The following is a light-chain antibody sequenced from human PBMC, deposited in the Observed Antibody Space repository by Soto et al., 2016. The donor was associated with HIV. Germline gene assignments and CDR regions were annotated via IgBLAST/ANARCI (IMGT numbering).Light chain of an antibody. V-gene: IGLV3-25*03. CDR1: ALPKKY. J-gene: IGLJ1*01. Sequence: ELTQPPSVSVSPGQTARIICSGDALPKKYAYWYQQKPGRAPVLVIYKDSERPSGIPERFSGSSSGTTVTLTISGVQAEDEADYYCQSADSSGTSVFGTGTKVTVL. CDR2: KDS. CDR3: QSADSSGTSV.